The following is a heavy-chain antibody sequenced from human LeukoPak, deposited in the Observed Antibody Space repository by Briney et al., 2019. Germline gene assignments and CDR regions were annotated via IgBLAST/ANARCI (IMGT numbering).Heavy chain of an antibody. Sequence: GGSVRLSCAASGVIVSRNSMSWVRQAPGKGLQWVAIMYAGGTTDYSDSVRGRFHISRDSSNNTLSLQINSLRAEDTAVYYCARGSGSGWPLDRWGQGALVTVSS. CDR3: ARGSGSGWPLDR. CDR1: GVIVSRNS. V-gene: IGHV3-53*01. J-gene: IGHJ5*02. CDR2: MYAGGTT. D-gene: IGHD6-19*01.